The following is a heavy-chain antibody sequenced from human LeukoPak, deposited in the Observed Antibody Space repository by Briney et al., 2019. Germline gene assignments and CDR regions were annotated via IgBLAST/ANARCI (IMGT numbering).Heavy chain of an antibody. CDR3: AKDPYSYGFRDDDY. Sequence: GGSLRLSCAASGFTFSSYAMSWVRQAPGKGLEWVSAISGSGGSTYCADSVKGRFTISRDNSKNTLYLQMNSLRAEDTAVYYCAKDPYSYGFRDDDYWGQGTLVTVSS. J-gene: IGHJ4*02. V-gene: IGHV3-23*01. CDR1: GFTFSSYA. CDR2: ISGSGGST. D-gene: IGHD5-18*01.